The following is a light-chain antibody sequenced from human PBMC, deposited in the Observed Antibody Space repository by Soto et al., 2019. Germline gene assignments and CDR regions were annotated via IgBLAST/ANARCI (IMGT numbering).Light chain of an antibody. Sequence: EIVLTQSPGTLSLSPGERATLSCRASQSVSSSYLAWYQQKPGQAPRLLNYGASSRATGITYKFSSSGSGTAFTLTISRLEPEDFAVYYCQQYGSSPPYTFGQGTKLEIK. V-gene: IGKV3-20*01. CDR3: QQYGSSPPYT. CDR2: GAS. CDR1: QSVSSSY. J-gene: IGKJ2*01.